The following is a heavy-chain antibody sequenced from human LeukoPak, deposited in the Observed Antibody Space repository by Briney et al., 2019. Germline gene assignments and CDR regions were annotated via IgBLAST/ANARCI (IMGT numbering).Heavy chain of an antibody. CDR3: AREILGGFNPGAY. Sequence: AETLSLTCTVSLDSTTSNFWSWVRQPPGKGLEWIGEIHRSGSPNYNPSLQSRVTISIDRSRNQIVLELSSVTAADTAVYYCAREILGGFNPGAYWGQGTLVTVSS. CDR2: IHRSGSP. CDR1: LDSTTSNF. V-gene: IGHV4-4*02. J-gene: IGHJ4*02. D-gene: IGHD1-14*01.